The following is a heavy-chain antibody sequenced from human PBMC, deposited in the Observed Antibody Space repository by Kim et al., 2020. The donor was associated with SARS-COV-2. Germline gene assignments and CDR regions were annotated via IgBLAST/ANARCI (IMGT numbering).Heavy chain of an antibody. CDR3: ARGIRYFDWLIRDYYYYGMDV. CDR2: INHSGST. V-gene: IGHV4-34*01. D-gene: IGHD3-9*01. CDR1: GGSFSGYY. Sequence: SETLSLTCAVYGGSFSGYYWSWIRQPPGKGLEWIGEINHSGSTNYNPSLKSRVTISVDTSKNQFSLKLSSVTAADTAVYYCARGIRYFDWLIRDYYYYGMDVWGQGTTVTVSS. J-gene: IGHJ6*02.